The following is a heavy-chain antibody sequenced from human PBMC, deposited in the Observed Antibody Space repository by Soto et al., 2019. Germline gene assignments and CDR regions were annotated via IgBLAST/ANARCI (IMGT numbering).Heavy chain of an antibody. D-gene: IGHD3-10*01. CDR1: GGTFSSYA. Sequence: SVKVSCKASGGTFSSYAISWVRQAPGQGLEWMGGIIPIFGTANYAQKFQGRVTITADESTSTAYMELSSLRSEDTAVYYCARRSYPHGSGSLESPYYYYGMDVWGQGTTVTVSS. V-gene: IGHV1-69*13. CDR3: ARRSYPHGSGSLESPYYYYGMDV. CDR2: IIPIFGTA. J-gene: IGHJ6*02.